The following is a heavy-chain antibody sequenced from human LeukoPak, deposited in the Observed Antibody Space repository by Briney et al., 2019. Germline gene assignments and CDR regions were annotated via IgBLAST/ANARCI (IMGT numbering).Heavy chain of an antibody. Sequence: PSETLSLTCAVYGGSFSGYYWSWIRQPPGKGLEWIGEINHSGSTNYSPSLRSRVTISVDTSKNQFSLKLSSVTAADTAVYYCARGWYYYDSSPFDYWGQGTLVTVSS. J-gene: IGHJ4*02. CDR1: GGSFSGYY. V-gene: IGHV4-34*01. D-gene: IGHD3-22*01. CDR2: INHSGST. CDR3: ARGWYYYDSSPFDY.